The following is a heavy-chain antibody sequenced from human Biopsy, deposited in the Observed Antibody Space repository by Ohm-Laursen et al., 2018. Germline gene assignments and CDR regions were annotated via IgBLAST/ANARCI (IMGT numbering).Heavy chain of an antibody. CDR2: VLYSGAT. D-gene: IGHD3-22*01. J-gene: IGHJ3*01. Sequence: TLSLTCTVSDGSINSNDYYWGWIRQAPGKGLEWLGSVLYSGATYYNPPLTSRATISVDTAKKQFFLKFRSATAADTAVYYCVRGVDYYDPYHYYALDVWGRGTMVTVSS. V-gene: IGHV4-39*01. CDR3: VRGVDYYDPYHYYALDV. CDR1: DGSINSNDYY.